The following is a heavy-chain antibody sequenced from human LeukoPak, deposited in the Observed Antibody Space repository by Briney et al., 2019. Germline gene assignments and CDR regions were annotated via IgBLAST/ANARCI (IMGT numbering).Heavy chain of an antibody. CDR2: IYYSGST. D-gene: IGHD6-19*01. CDR1: GGSISSYY. V-gene: IGHV4-59*08. J-gene: IGHJ3*02. Sequence: SETLSPTCTVSGGSISSYYWSWIRQPPGKGLEWIGYIYYSGSTNYNPSLKSRVTISVDTSKNQFSLKLSSVTAADTAVYYCATPSSGWSKDAFDIWGQGTMVTVSS. CDR3: ATPSSGWSKDAFDI.